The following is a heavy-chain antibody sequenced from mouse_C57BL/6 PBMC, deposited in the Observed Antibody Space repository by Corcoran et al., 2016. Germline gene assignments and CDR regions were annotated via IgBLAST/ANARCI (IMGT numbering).Heavy chain of an antibody. J-gene: IGHJ1*03. CDR2: ISYDGSN. CDR1: GYSITSGYY. CDR3: QLGRWYFDV. D-gene: IGHD4-1*02. Sequence: DVQLQESGPGLVKPSQSLSLTCSVTGYSITSGYYWNWIRQFPGNKLEWMGYISYDGSNNYNPSLKNRISITRDTSKNQFFLKLSSVTTEDTATYYCQLGRWYFDVWGTGTTVTVSS. V-gene: IGHV3-6*01.